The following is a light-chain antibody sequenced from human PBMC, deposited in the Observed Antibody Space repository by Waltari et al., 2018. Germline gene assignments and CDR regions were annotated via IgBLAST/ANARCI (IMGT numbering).Light chain of an antibody. CDR1: SSAVGGYNY. V-gene: IGLV2-8*01. Sequence: QSALPQPPSASESPGQSVTISCPGTSSAVGGYNYVSWYQHHPGKAPKLMIYEVSKRPSGVPDRFSGSKSGNTASLTVSGLQAEDEADYYCSSYAGSNNLVFGGGTKLTVL. CDR3: SSYAGSNNLV. CDR2: EVS. J-gene: IGLJ2*01.